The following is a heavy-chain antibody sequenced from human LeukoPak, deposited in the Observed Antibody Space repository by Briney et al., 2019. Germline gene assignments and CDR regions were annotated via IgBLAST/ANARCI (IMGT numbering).Heavy chain of an antibody. Sequence: GGSLRLSCAASGFTFSSYAMSWVRQAPGKGLEWVSAISGSGGSTYYADSVKGRFTISRDNSKDTLYLQMNSLRAEDTAVYYCAKGGYYYGSGSYEDYWGQGTLVTVSS. CDR3: AKGGYYYGSGSYEDY. D-gene: IGHD3-10*01. CDR1: GFTFSSYA. V-gene: IGHV3-23*01. CDR2: ISGSGGST. J-gene: IGHJ4*02.